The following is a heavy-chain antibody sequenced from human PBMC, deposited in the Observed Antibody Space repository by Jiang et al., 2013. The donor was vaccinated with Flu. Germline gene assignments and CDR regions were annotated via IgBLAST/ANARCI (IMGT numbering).Heavy chain of an antibody. D-gene: IGHD2-21*02. V-gene: IGHV4-61*01. Sequence: GPGLVKPSETLSLTCTVSGGSVSSGSYYWSWIRQPPGKGLEWIGYIYYSGSTNYNPSLKSRVTISVDTSKNQFSLKLSSVTAADTAVYYCARSIIDPYCGGDRPQGGYFDLWGRGTLVTVSS. CDR2: IYYSGST. CDR1: GGSVSSGSYY. J-gene: IGHJ2*01. CDR3: ARSIIDPYCGGDRPQGGYFDL.